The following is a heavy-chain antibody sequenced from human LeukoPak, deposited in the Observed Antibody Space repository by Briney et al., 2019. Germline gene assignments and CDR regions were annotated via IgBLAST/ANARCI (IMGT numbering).Heavy chain of an antibody. CDR1: GFTFSSYE. V-gene: IGHV3-48*03. CDR2: ISSSGSTI. D-gene: IGHD3-9*01. Sequence: PGGSLRLSCAASGFTFSSYEMNWVRQAPGKGLEWVSYISSSGSTIYYADSVKGRFTISRDNAKNSLYLQMNSRRAEDTAVYYCARGAGRYFDWFDPWGQGTLVTVSS. J-gene: IGHJ5*02. CDR3: ARGAGRYFDWFDP.